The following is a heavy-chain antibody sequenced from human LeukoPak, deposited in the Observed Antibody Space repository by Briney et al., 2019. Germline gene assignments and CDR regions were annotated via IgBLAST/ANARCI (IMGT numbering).Heavy chain of an antibody. CDR1: GFPVSGHY. Sequence: GGSLRLSCAASGFPVSGHYMSWVRQAPGKGLEWVSVIYSGGTTYYADSVEGRFTISRDDSKNTLYLQMNSLRAEDTAVYYCARMLISSGYYVDSWGQGTLVTVSS. J-gene: IGHJ4*02. CDR3: ARMLISSGYYVDS. D-gene: IGHD3-22*01. CDR2: IYSGGTT. V-gene: IGHV3-53*01.